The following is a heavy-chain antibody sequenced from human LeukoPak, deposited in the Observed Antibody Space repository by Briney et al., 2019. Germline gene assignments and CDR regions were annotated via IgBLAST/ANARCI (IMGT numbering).Heavy chain of an antibody. CDR3: ARGSPKHDS. CDR2: IYHSGSV. CDR1: GYSISGGYY. Sequence: SETLSLTCTVSGYSISGGYYWGWIRQPPGKGLEWIGSIYHSGSVYYNPSLKSRVTILLDTSKNQFSLKLISVTAADTGVYYCARGSPKHDSWGQGTLVIVSP. V-gene: IGHV4-38-2*02. J-gene: IGHJ5*01.